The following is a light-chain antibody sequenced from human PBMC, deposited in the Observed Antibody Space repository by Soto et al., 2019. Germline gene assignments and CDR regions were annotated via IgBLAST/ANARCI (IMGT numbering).Light chain of an antibody. CDR2: DAS. Sequence: EIVLTQSPATLSLSPGERATLSCRSTQSVRSSLAWYLQQPGQAPRLLIYDASKRATGIPDRFSGSGSGTDFTLTISRLEPEDFSVYYCHQYGTAPLTFGPGTKVDI. CDR1: QSVRSS. V-gene: IGKV3-11*01. J-gene: IGKJ3*01. CDR3: HQYGTAPLT.